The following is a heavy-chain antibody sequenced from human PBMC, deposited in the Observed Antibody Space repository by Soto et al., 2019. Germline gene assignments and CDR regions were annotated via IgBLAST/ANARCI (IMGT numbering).Heavy chain of an antibody. J-gene: IGHJ6*02. CDR2: ISYDGSNK. CDR3: AGGSAAIPYSYYGMDV. D-gene: IGHD2-2*02. CDR1: GFTFSSYA. V-gene: IGHV3-30-3*01. Sequence: QVQLVESGGGVVQPGRSLRLSCAASGFTFSSYAMHWVRQAPGKGLEWVAVISYDGSNKYYADSVKGRFTISRDNSKNTRYLQMNSLRAEDAAVYYCAGGSAAIPYSYYGMDVWGQGTTVTVSS.